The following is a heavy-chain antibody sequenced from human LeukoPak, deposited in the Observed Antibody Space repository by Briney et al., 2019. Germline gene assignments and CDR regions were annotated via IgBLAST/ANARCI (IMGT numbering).Heavy chain of an antibody. CDR3: ARDYYGSGSLRDNWFDP. Sequence: ASVKVSCKASAYTFTNYGISWVRQAPGQGLEWMGWISVYNGKTMYAQKVQGRVTLTTETSTSIAYMELRSLRSDDTAVYYCARDYYGSGSLRDNWFDPWGQGTLVTVSS. V-gene: IGHV1-18*01. D-gene: IGHD3-10*01. J-gene: IGHJ5*02. CDR1: AYTFTNYG. CDR2: ISVYNGKT.